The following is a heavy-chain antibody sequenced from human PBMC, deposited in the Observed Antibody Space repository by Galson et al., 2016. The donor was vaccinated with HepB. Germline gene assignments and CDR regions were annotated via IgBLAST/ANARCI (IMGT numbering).Heavy chain of an antibody. J-gene: IGHJ4*02. CDR2: IQQSGVEK. D-gene: IGHD2-8*02. V-gene: IGHV3-7*03. CDR3: VTYSSGLGMEY. Sequence: SLRLSCAASGLIFTNYWMSWVRQAPGKGLEWVANIQQSGVEKYYVDSVTGRFTISRDNAKDSVYLQMNSLRVDDTAVYYCVTYSSGLGMEYWGRGTLVTVSS. CDR1: GLIFTNYW.